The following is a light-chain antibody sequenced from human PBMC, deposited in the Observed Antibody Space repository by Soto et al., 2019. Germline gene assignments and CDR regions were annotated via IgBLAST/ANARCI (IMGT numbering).Light chain of an antibody. CDR2: DAS. V-gene: IGKV1-5*01. CDR1: QSISTW. Sequence: DIQITQSPSTLSANVGHRGDTTCRASQSISTWLAWYQQKPGKAPKLLIYDASSLEVGVPSRFSGSGSRTEFTLTISSLKPDDYGTYYCQQYYDFRTFGKGTKVDIK. J-gene: IGKJ1*01. CDR3: QQYYDFRT.